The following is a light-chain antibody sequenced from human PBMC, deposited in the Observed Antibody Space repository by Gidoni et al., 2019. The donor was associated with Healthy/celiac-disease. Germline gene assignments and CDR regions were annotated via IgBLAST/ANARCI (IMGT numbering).Light chain of an antibody. CDR1: QRVSSN. V-gene: IGKV3-15*01. CDR2: GAS. Sequence: EIGMTQSPATLSVSPGERATLSCRTSQRVSSNLAWYQQKPGQAPRLLIYGASTRATGIPARFSGSGSGTEFTLTISSLQSEDFAVYYCQQYNNWPRTFXQXTKVEIK. J-gene: IGKJ1*01. CDR3: QQYNNWPRT.